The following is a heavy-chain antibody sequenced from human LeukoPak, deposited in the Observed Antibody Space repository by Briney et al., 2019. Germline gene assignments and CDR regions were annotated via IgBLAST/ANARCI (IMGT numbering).Heavy chain of an antibody. CDR2: ISGSGGST. D-gene: IGHD2-15*01. J-gene: IGHJ4*02. CDR1: GFTFSSYA. Sequence: GGSLRLSCAASGFTFSSYAISWVRQAPGKGLEWVSAISGSGGSTYYADSVKGRCTISRDNSKNTLYLQMNSLRAEDTAVYYCAKDLAATQLSYFDYWGQGTLVTVSS. CDR3: AKDLAATQLSYFDY. V-gene: IGHV3-23*01.